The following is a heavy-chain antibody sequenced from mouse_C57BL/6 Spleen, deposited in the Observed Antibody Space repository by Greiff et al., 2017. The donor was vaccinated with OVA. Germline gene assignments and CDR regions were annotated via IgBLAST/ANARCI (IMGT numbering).Heavy chain of an antibody. CDR2: ISSGSSTI. Sequence: EVKVVESGGGLVKPGGSLKLSCAASGFTFSDYGMHWVRQAPEKGLEWVAYISSGSSTIYYADTVKGRFTISRDNAKNTLFLQMTSLRSEDTAMYYCARTATSGFAYWGQGTLVTVSA. J-gene: IGHJ3*01. D-gene: IGHD1-2*01. CDR1: GFTFSDYG. V-gene: IGHV5-17*01. CDR3: ARTATSGFAY.